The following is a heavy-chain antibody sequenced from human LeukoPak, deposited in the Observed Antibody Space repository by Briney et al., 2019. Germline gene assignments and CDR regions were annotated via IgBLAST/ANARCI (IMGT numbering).Heavy chain of an antibody. D-gene: IGHD3-3*01. V-gene: IGHV4-39*07. J-gene: IGHJ4*02. CDR1: GGFISSSSYY. CDR2: IYYSGST. Sequence: SETLSLTCTVSGGFISSSSYYWGWIRQPPGKGLEWIGSIYYSGSTNYNPSLKSRVTMSVDTSKNQFSLKLSSVTAADTAVYYCARENDYDFWSGTMGYFDYWGQGTLVTVSS. CDR3: ARENDYDFWSGTMGYFDY.